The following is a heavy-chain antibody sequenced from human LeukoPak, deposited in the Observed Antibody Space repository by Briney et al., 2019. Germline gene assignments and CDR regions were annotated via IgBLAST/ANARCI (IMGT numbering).Heavy chain of an antibody. CDR1: GGSFSGCY. CDR3: ASTNGTTVVTPVY. D-gene: IGHD4-23*01. V-gene: IGHV4-34*01. CDR2: INHSGST. Sequence: SETLSLTCAVYGGSFSGCYWSWIRQPPGKGLEWIGEINHSGSTNYNPSLKSRVTISVDTSKNQFSLKLSSVTAADTAVYYCASTNGTTVVTPVYWGQGTLVTVSS. J-gene: IGHJ4*02.